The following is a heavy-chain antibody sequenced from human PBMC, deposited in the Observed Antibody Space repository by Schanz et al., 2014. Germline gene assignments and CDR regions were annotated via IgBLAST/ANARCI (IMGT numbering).Heavy chain of an antibody. CDR3: ARGGFFDSTSFDS. Sequence: QVQLVQSGAEVKKPGASVKVSCEASGYTFTSYYIHWFRQAPGQGLEWMGLINPSVGNTNYAQKFRGRVTMTRDTSTSTVYMELSSLRSEDTAVYYCARGGFFDSTSFDSCGQGTLVTVSS. J-gene: IGHJ4*02. CDR2: INPSVGNT. CDR1: GYTFTSYY. D-gene: IGHD2-2*01. V-gene: IGHV1-46*03.